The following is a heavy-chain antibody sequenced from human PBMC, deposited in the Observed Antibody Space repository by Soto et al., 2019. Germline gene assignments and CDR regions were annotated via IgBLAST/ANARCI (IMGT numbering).Heavy chain of an antibody. CDR1: GGSINSGGYY. J-gene: IGHJ5*02. CDR2: IYYDGNS. Sequence: SETLSLTCTVSGGSINSGGYYWTWFRHPPRKGLEWIGYIYYDGNSQHNPSLKSRVTMSIDTSKNQFSLKLSSVTAADTAVYYCARDSRWLPRGPNNWLDLWGQGP. CDR3: ARDSRWLPRGPNNWLDL. D-gene: IGHD5-12*01. V-gene: IGHV4-30-4*01.